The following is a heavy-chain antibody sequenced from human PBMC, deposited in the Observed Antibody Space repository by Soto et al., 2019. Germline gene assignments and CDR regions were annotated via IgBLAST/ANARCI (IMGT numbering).Heavy chain of an antibody. CDR2: IWYDGSNK. CDR1: GFTFSSYG. CDR3: ARGEGVVVPAAPPVNWFDP. V-gene: IGHV3-33*01. D-gene: IGHD2-2*01. J-gene: IGHJ5*02. Sequence: QVQLVESGGGVVQPGRSLRLSCAASGFTFSSYGMHWVRQAPGKGLEWVAVIWYDGSNKYYADSVKGRFTISRDNSKNTLYLQMNSLRAEDTAVYYCARGEGVVVPAAPPVNWFDPWGQGTLVTVSS.